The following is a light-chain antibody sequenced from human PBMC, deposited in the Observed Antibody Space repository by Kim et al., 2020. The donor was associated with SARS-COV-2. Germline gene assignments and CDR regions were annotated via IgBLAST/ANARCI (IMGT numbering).Light chain of an antibody. J-gene: IGKJ1*01. V-gene: IGKV3-20*01. CDR3: QQYGSSPRT. CDR2: GAS. CDR1: RSVSGSY. Sequence: SPGDRATRSGRASRSVSGSYLAWYQQKPGQAPRLRIYGASSRATGIQDRFSGSGSGTDFNLTISRLEPEDFAVYYGQQYGSSPRTFGQGTKVDIK.